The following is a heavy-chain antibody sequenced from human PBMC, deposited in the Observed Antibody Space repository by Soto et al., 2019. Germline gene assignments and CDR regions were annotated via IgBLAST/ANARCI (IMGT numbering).Heavy chain of an antibody. CDR1: GYTFTSYY. CDR2: INPSGGST. J-gene: IGHJ4*02. CDR3: ARVSHYYGSESYAFLDY. Sequence: QVQLVQSGAEVKKPGASVKVSCKASGYTFTSYYMHWVRQAPGQGLAWMGIINPSGGSTSYAQKFQGRVTMTSDTSTSTVYMELSSLRSEDTAVYYCARVSHYYGSESYAFLDYWCQGTLVTVSS. D-gene: IGHD3-10*01. V-gene: IGHV1-46*01.